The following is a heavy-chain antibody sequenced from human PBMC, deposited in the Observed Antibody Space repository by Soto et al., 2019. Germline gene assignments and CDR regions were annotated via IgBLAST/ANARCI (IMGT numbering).Heavy chain of an antibody. Sequence: SGGSLRLSCAASGFTFSSYAMSWVRQAPGKGLEWVSAISGSGGSTYYADSVKGRFTISRDNSKNTLYLQMNSLRAEDTAVYYCAKGSLHTVTTYYYYYYYMDVWGKGTTVTVSS. J-gene: IGHJ6*03. CDR1: GFTFSSYA. D-gene: IGHD4-17*01. V-gene: IGHV3-23*01. CDR2: ISGSGGST. CDR3: AKGSLHTVTTYYYYYYYMDV.